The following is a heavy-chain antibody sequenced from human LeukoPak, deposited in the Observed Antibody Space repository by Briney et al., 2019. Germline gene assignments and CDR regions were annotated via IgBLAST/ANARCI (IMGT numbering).Heavy chain of an antibody. V-gene: IGHV1-2*02. Sequence: ASVNVSYTASGYTFTAYSMHWVRQAPGQGREGMGWINPNSGGTNYAQKFKGRVTMTRDTAITTAYMELSRLRSDDTAVYYCARDLDYYGSGSFFNIWGQGTMVTVSS. CDR3: ARDLDYYGSGSFFNI. CDR2: INPNSGGT. J-gene: IGHJ3*02. D-gene: IGHD3-10*01. CDR1: GYTFTAYS.